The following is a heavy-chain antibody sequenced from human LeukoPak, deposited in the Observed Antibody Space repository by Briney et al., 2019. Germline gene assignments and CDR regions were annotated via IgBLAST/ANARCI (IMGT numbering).Heavy chain of an antibody. CDR2: IKSKTDGETT. Sequence: PGRSLRLSCAASGFTFSNAWMSWVRQAPGTGLEWVGRIKSKTDGETTDYAAPVKGSFTISRAASKNTLYLQMNSLTTDDAAVYYCTTDPHDYGDSYLDYWGQGTLVTVSS. V-gene: IGHV3-15*01. J-gene: IGHJ4*02. D-gene: IGHD4-17*01. CDR3: TTDPHDYGDSYLDY. CDR1: GFTFSNAW.